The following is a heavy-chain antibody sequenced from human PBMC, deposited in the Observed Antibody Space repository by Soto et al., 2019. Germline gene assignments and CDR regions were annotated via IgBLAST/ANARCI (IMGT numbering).Heavy chain of an antibody. V-gene: IGHV3-33*01. D-gene: IGHD2-15*01. J-gene: IGHJ4*02. CDR3: ARDSYGSGKFDY. CDR1: GFTFSSYG. CDR2: IWYDGSNK. Sequence: GGSLRLSCAASGFTFSSYGMHWVRQAPGKGLEWVAVIWYDGSNKYYADSVKGRFTISRDNSKNTLYLQMNSLRAEDTAVYYCARDSYGSGKFDYWGQGTLVTVSS.